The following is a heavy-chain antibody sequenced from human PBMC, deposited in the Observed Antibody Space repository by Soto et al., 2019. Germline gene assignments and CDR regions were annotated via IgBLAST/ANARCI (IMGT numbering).Heavy chain of an antibody. V-gene: IGHV5-51*01. CDR2: IYPGDSDN. CDR3: ARALHTSNYYYCGMDV. Sequence: GESLKISCKGSGYSFTSYWIGWVRHMPGKGLEWMGIIYPGDSDNRYSTSFQGQVTISADKVISTAYLQWSSLKASHTAMYYCARALHTSNYYYCGMDVWGQGTTVTVSS. J-gene: IGHJ6*02. CDR1: GYSFTSYW. D-gene: IGHD2-15*01.